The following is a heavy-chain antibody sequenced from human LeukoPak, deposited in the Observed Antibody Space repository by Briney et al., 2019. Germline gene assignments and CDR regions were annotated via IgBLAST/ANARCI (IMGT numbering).Heavy chain of an antibody. CDR1: GYTFTSYG. CDR2: ISAYNGNT. J-gene: IGHJ4*02. CDR3: ARGLGIAAAGASYFDY. D-gene: IGHD6-13*01. Sequence: GASVKASCKASGYTFTSYGISWVRQAPGQGLEWRGWISAYNGNTNYAQKLQGRVTMTTDTSTSTAYMELRSLRSDNTAVYYCARGLGIAAAGASYFDYWGQGTLVTVSS. V-gene: IGHV1-18*01.